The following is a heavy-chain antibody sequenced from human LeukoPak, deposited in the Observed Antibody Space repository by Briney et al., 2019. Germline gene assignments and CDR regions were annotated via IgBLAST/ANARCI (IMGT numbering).Heavy chain of an antibody. CDR1: GGSITSYY. D-gene: IGHD2-15*01. Sequence: PSETLSLTCTVSGGSITSYYWSWIRQPPGKGLEWIGYIYYRGSTNYNPSLKSRITTSVDTSKNQFSLKLNSVTAADTAVYYCARLEEYCSGGSCYLGWFDPWGQGTLVTVSS. CDR2: IYYRGST. CDR3: ARLEEYCSGGSCYLGWFDP. V-gene: IGHV4-59*01. J-gene: IGHJ5*02.